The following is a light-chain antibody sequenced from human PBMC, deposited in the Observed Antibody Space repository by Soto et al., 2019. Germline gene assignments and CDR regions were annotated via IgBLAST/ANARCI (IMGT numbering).Light chain of an antibody. CDR3: MQALQTPPT. CDR2: LGS. Sequence: DIVMTQSPASLAVSLGERATVNCKSSQSVLYNSNKKNYLAWYQQKPGQSPQLLIYLGSNRASGVPDRFSGSGSGTDFTLKISRVEAEDVGIYYCMQALQTPPTFGQGTKVDIK. V-gene: IGKV2-28*01. CDR1: QSVLYNSNKKNY. J-gene: IGKJ1*01.